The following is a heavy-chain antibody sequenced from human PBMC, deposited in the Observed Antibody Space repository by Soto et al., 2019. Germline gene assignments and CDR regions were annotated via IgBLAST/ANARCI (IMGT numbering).Heavy chain of an antibody. D-gene: IGHD1-26*01. CDR2: INAGNGNT. CDR3: ARGGSLYWYFDL. Sequence: ASVKVSCKASGFTFTSYAMHWVRQAPGQRLEWMGWINAGNGNTKYSQKFQGRVTITRDTSASTAYMELSSLRSEDTAVYYCARGGSLYWYFDLWGRGTLVTVSS. V-gene: IGHV1-3*01. J-gene: IGHJ2*01. CDR1: GFTFTSYA.